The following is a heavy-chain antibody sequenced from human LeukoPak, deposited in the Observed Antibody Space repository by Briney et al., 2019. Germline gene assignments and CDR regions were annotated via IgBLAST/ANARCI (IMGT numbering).Heavy chain of an antibody. Sequence: GGSLRLSCAASGFTFSSYAMHWVRQAPGKGLEYVSAISTNGGSTYYADSVKGRFTISRDNAKNSLYLQMNSLRAEDTAAYYCASSAYYRSDYWGQGTLVTVSS. CDR1: GFTFSSYA. CDR2: ISTNGGST. V-gene: IGHV3-64*02. J-gene: IGHJ4*02. D-gene: IGHD3-22*01. CDR3: ASSAYYRSDY.